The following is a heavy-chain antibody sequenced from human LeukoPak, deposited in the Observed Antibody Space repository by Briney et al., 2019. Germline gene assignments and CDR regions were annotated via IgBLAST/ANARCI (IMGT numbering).Heavy chain of an antibody. V-gene: IGHV3-23*01. CDR3: AKDSNGSGSYYLPPGL. CDR2: ISGSGGST. D-gene: IGHD3-10*01. Sequence: PGGSLRLSCAASGFTFGSYAMSWVRQAPGKGLEWVSAISGSGGSTYYADSVKGRFTISRDNSKNTLYLQMNSLRAEDTAVYYCAKDSNGSGSYYLPPGLWGQGTLVTVSS. CDR1: GFTFGSYA. J-gene: IGHJ4*02.